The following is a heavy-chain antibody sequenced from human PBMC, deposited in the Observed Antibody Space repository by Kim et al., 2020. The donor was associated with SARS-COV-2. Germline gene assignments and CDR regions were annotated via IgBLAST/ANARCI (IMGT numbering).Heavy chain of an antibody. CDR3: VRASGSSYDY. CDR1: GDSVSSNAPA. Sequence: SQTLSLTCAISGDSVSSNAPAWDWIRQSPSRGLEWLGRTYFRSKWIHDYAVYLRSRMTINPDTSKNQFSLHLNSVTPEDTAGYYCVRASGSSYDYWGQG. V-gene: IGHV6-1*01. D-gene: IGHD6-6*01. CDR2: TYFRSKWIH. J-gene: IGHJ4*02.